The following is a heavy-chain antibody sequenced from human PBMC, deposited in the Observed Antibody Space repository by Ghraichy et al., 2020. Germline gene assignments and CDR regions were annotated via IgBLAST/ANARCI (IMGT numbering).Heavy chain of an antibody. J-gene: IGHJ4*02. D-gene: IGHD2-2*01. CDR3: ARVFSSWPLGFGY. V-gene: IGHV3-74*01. CDR1: GFTFSSYW. Sequence: GGSLRLSCAASGFTFSSYWMHWVRRAPGQGLVWVSRINSDGSTTGYADSVKGRFTVSRDNAKNTLFLEMNSLRAEDTAVYYCARVFSSWPLGFGYWGQGTLVTVSS. CDR2: INSDGSTT.